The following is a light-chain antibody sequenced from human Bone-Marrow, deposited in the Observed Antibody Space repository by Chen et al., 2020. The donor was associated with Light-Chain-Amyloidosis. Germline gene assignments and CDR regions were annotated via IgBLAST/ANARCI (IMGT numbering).Light chain of an antibody. CDR1: DLPTKY. J-gene: IGLJ2*01. V-gene: IGLV3-25*03. Sequence: SYELTQPPSVSVSPGQTARLTCSGDDLPTKYAYWYQQKPGQAPVLVIHRDTECSSGISERFSGSSSGTTATLTISGVQAEDEADYHCQSADSSGTYEVRFGGGTKLTVL. CDR2: RDT. CDR3: QSADSSGTYEVR.